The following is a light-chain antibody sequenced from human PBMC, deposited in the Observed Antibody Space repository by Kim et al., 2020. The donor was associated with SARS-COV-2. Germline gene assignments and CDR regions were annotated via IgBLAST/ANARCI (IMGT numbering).Light chain of an antibody. V-gene: IGKV3-11*01. CDR1: QSVSSY. J-gene: IGKJ2*01. CDR3: QQRGDWPYT. CDR2: DAS. Sequence: EIVLTQSPATLSLSPGERVTLSCRASQSVSSYLAWYQQKPGQAPRLLIYDASNRATGIPARFSGSGSGTDFTLTISSLEPEDFALYYCQQRGDWPYTFGQGTKLEI.